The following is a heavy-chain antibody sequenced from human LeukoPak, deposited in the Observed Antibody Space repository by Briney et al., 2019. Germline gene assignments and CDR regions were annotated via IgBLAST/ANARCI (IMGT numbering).Heavy chain of an antibody. CDR3: ARDRGFSYVDY. Sequence: TGRSLRLSCAASGFAFSSCGMHWVRQAPGKGLEWVAFISFGGSNKYYADSVKGRFTISRDNSKNTLYLQMNSLRAEDTAVYYCARDRGFSYVDYWGQGTLVTVSS. CDR2: ISFGGSNK. CDR1: GFAFSSCG. V-gene: IGHV3-30*03. D-gene: IGHD5-18*01. J-gene: IGHJ4*02.